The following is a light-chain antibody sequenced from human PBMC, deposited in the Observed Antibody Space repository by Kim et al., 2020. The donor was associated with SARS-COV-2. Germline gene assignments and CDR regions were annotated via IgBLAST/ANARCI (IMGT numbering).Light chain of an antibody. Sequence: SYELTQPPSVSVSPGQTASITCSGDELANKYASWYQQKPGQAPIVVIYQDSRRPSGIPERFSGSNSGNSATLTISGIQPKDEADYYCQVSDSSTMVFCGG. CDR2: QDS. CDR1: ELANKY. V-gene: IGLV3-1*01. CDR3: QVSDSSTMV. J-gene: IGLJ2*01.